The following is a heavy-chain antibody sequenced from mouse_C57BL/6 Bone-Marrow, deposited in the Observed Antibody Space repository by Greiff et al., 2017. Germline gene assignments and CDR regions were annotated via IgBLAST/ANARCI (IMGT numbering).Heavy chain of an antibody. V-gene: IGHV14-4*01. CDR3: TSVY. CDR2: IDPENGDT. Sequence: EVQLQQSGAELVRPGASVTLSCTASGFNIKDDYMHWVKQRPEQGLEWIGWIDPENGDTAYASKFQGKATITADTSSNTAYLQLSSLISEDTAVYYCTSVYWGQGTTLTVSS. CDR1: GFNIKDDY. J-gene: IGHJ2*01.